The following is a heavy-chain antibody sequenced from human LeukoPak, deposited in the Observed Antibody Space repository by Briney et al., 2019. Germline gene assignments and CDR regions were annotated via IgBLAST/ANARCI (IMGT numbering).Heavy chain of an antibody. CDR3: ARSFSEKYYFES. J-gene: IGHJ4*02. CDR1: GGSISRGRYY. CDR2: IYASGKT. D-gene: IGHD1-26*01. V-gene: IGHV4-61*02. Sequence: SETLSLTCTVSGGSISRGRYYWSWVRQPAGKEWEWIGRIYASGKTDYNPYTPSLKSRVAMSLDTSKNQVSLYLTSVTAADTAMYFCARSFSEKYYFESWGQGTLVTVSS.